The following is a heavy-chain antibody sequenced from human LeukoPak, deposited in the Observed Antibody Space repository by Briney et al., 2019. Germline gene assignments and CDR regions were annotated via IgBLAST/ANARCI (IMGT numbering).Heavy chain of an antibody. V-gene: IGHV1-18*01. J-gene: IGHJ3*02. CDR1: GYTFTSYG. D-gene: IGHD1-26*01. Sequence: GPVKVSCKASGYTFTSYGTSWVRQAPGQRLEWMGWISAYNGKTNYAQKLQGRVTMTTDTSTSTAYMELRSLRSDDTAVYYCARGATPGGAFDIWGQGTMVTVSS. CDR3: ARGATPGGAFDI. CDR2: ISAYNGKT.